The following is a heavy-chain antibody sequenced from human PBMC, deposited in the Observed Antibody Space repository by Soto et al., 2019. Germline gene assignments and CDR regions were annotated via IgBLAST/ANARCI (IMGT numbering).Heavy chain of an antibody. CDR3: ANLGGPYCTNCVCYRD. CDR2: ISYDGSNK. Sequence: QVQLVESGGGVVQPGRSLRLSCAASGFTFSSYGMHWVRQAPGKGLEWVAVISYDGSNKYYADSVKGRFTISRDNSKNTLYLQMNSLRAEDTAVYYCANLGGPYCTNCVCYRDWGQGTLVTFSS. J-gene: IGHJ4*02. D-gene: IGHD2-8*01. CDR1: GFTFSSYG. V-gene: IGHV3-30*18.